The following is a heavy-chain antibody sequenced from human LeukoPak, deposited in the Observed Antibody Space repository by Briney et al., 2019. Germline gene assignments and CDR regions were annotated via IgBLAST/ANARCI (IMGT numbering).Heavy chain of an antibody. CDR2: ISYNGRNQ. CDR3: ARDTETVLTGSIDY. V-gene: IGHV3-30*04. J-gene: IGHJ4*02. CDR1: GFTFSSYA. D-gene: IGHD3-9*01. Sequence: GGSLRLSCSASGFTFSSYAMHWVRQAPGKGLEWVAVISYNGRNQNYADSVQGRFTISRDNSKNTLYLQMNSLRAEDTAVYYCARDTETVLTGSIDYWGQGTLVTVSS.